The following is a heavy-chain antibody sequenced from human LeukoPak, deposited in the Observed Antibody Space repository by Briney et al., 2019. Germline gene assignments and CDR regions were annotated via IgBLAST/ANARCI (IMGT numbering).Heavy chain of an antibody. CDR1: GFIFSSYS. CDR3: AKAASSSWPSYYYGMDV. CDR2: ITGSGGNT. J-gene: IGHJ6*02. D-gene: IGHD6-13*01. Sequence: GGSLRLSCAASGFIFSSYSMSWVRQAPGMGLEWVSVITGSGGNTYYADSVKGRYTISKDNSKNTVYLQMSSLRVDDTAVYYCAKAASSSWPSYYYGMDVWGQGTTVTVSS. V-gene: IGHV3-23*01.